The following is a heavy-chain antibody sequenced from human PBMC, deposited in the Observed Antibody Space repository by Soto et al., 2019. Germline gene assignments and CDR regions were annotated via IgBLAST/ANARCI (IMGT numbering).Heavy chain of an antibody. V-gene: IGHV1-46*03. CDR3: APVAAAGTDWAFFDY. J-gene: IGHJ4*02. CDR1: GYTFTSYY. Sequence: QVQLVQSGAEVNKPGASVKVSCKASGYTFTSYYMHWVRQAPGQGLEWMGIINPSGGSTSYAQKFQGRVTMTRDTSTSTVYMELSSLRSEDTAVYYCAPVAAAGTDWAFFDYWGQGTLVTVSS. CDR2: INPSGGST. D-gene: IGHD6-13*01.